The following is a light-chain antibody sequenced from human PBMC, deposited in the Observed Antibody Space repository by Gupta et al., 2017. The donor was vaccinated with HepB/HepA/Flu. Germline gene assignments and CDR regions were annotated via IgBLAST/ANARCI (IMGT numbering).Light chain of an antibody. Sequence: DIQMTQSPSTLSASVGDRVTITCRASQSISSWLAWYQQKPGKAPKLLIQRASSLESGVPSRFSGSASGTEFTLTISSLQPDDFATYYCQQYNSFSQWTFGQGTKVEIK. J-gene: IGKJ1*01. CDR1: QSISSW. CDR3: QQYNSFSQWT. V-gene: IGKV1-5*03. CDR2: RAS.